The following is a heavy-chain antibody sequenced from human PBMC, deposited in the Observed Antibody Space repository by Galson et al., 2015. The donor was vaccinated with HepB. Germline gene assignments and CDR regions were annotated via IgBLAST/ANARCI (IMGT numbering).Heavy chain of an antibody. J-gene: IGHJ6*02. V-gene: IGHV1-69*13. CDR2: IIPMLGTA. D-gene: IGHD5-12*01. Sequence: SVKVSCKASGCTFSSYAISWVRQAPGQGLEWMGGIIPMLGTANYAQKVQGRVTITADESTSTVYMELSSLRSEDTAVYYCAREDVATNFLLNGMDVWGQGTTVTGSS. CDR1: GCTFSSYA. CDR3: AREDVATNFLLNGMDV.